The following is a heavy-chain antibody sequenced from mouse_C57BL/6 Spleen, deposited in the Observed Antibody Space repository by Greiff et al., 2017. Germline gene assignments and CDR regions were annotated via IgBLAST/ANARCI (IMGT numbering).Heavy chain of an antibody. J-gene: IGHJ3*01. V-gene: IGHV1-74*01. CDR1: GYTFTSYW. Sequence: VQLQQPGAELVKPGASVKVSCKASGYTFTSYWMHWVKQRPGPGLEWIGRIHPSDSDPNYNQKFQGKATLTVDKSSSTAYMQLSSLTAEDSAVYYCAMGVYDGYPAWCAYWGQGTLGTVSA. D-gene: IGHD2-3*01. CDR2: IHPSDSDP. CDR3: AMGVYDGYPAWCAY.